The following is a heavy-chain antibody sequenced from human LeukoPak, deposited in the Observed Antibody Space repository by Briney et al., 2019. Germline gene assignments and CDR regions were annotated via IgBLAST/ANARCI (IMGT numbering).Heavy chain of an antibody. Sequence: PGGSLRLSCAVSGLPFNNYWMTWVRQAPGIGLEWVGSKKKDGSAAWYVDSVKGRYTISRDNAKNSLHLLMNSLRAEDTAIYYCARDVSAFDYWGQGTVVTVSS. CDR2: KKKDGSAA. CDR3: ARDVSAFDY. V-gene: IGHV3-7*04. D-gene: IGHD1-26*01. CDR1: GLPFNNYW. J-gene: IGHJ4*02.